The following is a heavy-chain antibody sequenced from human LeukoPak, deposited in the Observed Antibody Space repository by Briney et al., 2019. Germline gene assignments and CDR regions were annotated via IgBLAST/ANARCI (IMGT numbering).Heavy chain of an antibody. J-gene: IGHJ4*02. D-gene: IGHD3-16*01. V-gene: IGHV4-59*01. CDR3: ARGATGGSDY. Sequence: KPSETLSLTCTVSGGSISSYYWNWIRQPPGKGLEWIGYIYYSGSTNYNPSLKSRVTISVDTSKNQFSLKLSSVTAADTAVYYCARGATGGSDYWGQGTLVTVSS. CDR1: GGSISSYY. CDR2: IYYSGST.